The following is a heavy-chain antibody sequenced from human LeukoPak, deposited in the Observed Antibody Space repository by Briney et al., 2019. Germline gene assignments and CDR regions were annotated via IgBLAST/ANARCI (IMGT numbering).Heavy chain of an antibody. J-gene: IGHJ5*02. V-gene: IGHV1-24*01. CDR2: FDPEEGET. D-gene: IGHD3-10*01. CDR3: VSDPITMIRGVIIEGFDP. CDR1: GYTLTEIS. Sequence: ASVKVSCKVSGYTLTEISMHWARQAPGKGLEWMGGFDPEEGETIYAQKFQGRVTMTGDTSTDTAYMELSSLRSEDTAVFYCVSDPITMIRGVIIEGFDPWGQGTLVTVSS.